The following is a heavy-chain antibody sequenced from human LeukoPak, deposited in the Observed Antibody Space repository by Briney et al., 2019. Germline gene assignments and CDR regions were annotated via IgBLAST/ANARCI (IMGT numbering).Heavy chain of an antibody. V-gene: IGHV1-18*01. J-gene: IGHJ4*02. CDR3: ARGDDILTGYFRGFDY. CDR2: ISAYNGDT. CDR1: GYTFTGYG. D-gene: IGHD3-9*01. Sequence: ASVKVSCKASGYTFTGYGISWVRQAPGQGLEWMGWISAYNGDTNYAQKFQGRVTMTTDTSTTTAYMELRSLRSDDTAVYYCARGDDILTGYFRGFDYWGQGTLVTVSS.